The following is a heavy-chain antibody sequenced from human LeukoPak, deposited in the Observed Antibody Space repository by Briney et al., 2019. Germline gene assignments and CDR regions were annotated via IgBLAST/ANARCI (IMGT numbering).Heavy chain of an antibody. CDR2: ISAYNGNT. V-gene: IGHV1-18*01. CDR3: ARDDSSSSLYYYYYMDV. J-gene: IGHJ6*03. Sequence: ASVKASCKASGYTFTSYGISWVRQAPGQGLEWMGWISAYNGNTNYAQKLQGRVTMTTDTSTSTAYMELRSLRSDDTAVYYCARDDSSSSLYYYYYMDVWGKGTTVTVSS. CDR1: GYTFTSYG. D-gene: IGHD6-6*01.